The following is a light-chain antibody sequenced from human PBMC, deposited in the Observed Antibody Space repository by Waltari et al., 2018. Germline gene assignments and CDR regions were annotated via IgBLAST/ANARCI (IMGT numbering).Light chain of an antibody. CDR3: ATWDNSLNNVV. CDR1: SSNIGNHY. J-gene: IGLJ2*01. Sequence: QSVLTQTPSVSAAPGQKVTISCSGSSSNIGNHYVSWHQQLPGSAPKPPIYDNDKRPSGIPDRFSGSKSGTSATLGITGLQTGDEAHYYCATWDNSLNNVVFGGGTKLTVL. CDR2: DND. V-gene: IGLV1-51*01.